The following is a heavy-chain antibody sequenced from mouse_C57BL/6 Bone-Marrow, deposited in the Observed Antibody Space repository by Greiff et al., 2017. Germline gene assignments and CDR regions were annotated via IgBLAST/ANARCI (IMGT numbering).Heavy chain of an antibody. CDR1: GYTFTNYW. J-gene: IGHJ2*01. CDR3: ARKGGCSYVSGYFAY. Sequence: QVQLKESGAELVRPGTSVKMSCKASGYTFTNYWMRWAKQRPGHGLEWIGDIYPGGGYTNYNEKFKGKATLTADKSSSTAYMPFSSLTSEDSAVYCWARKGGCSYVSGYFAYWGQGTTLTVSS. V-gene: IGHV1-63*01. D-gene: IGHD1-1*01. CDR2: IYPGGGYT.